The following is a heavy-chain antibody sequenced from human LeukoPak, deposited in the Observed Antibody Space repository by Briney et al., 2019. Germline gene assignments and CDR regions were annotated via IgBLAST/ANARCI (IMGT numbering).Heavy chain of an antibody. V-gene: IGHV4-59*12. CDR1: GGSISSYY. Sequence: SETLSLTCTVSGGSISSYYWSWIRQPPGKGLEWIGYIYYSGSTNYNPSLKSRVTISVDTSKNQFSLKLSSVTAADTTVYYCARDSIHRRTTPFGYWGQGTLVTVSS. J-gene: IGHJ4*02. D-gene: IGHD1-7*01. CDR2: IYYSGST. CDR3: ARDSIHRRTTPFGY.